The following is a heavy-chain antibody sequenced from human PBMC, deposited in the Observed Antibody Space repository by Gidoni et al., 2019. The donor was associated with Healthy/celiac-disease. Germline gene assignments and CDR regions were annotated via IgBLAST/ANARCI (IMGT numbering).Heavy chain of an antibody. CDR1: GYSISSGYY. D-gene: IGHD2-15*01. J-gene: IGHJ4*02. CDR3: ARDPRSGGSC. Sequence: QVQLQESGPGLVKPSETLSLTCAVSGYSISSGYYWGWIRQPPGKGLEWIGSIYHRGSTYYNPSLKSRVTISVDTSKNQFSLKLSSVTAADTAVYYCARDPRSGGSCWGQGTLVTVSS. CDR2: IYHRGST. V-gene: IGHV4-38-2*02.